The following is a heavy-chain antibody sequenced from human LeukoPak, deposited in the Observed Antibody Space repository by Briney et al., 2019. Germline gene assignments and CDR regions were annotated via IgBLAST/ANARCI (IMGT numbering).Heavy chain of an antibody. CDR1: GGSISSYY. J-gene: IGHJ5*02. V-gene: IGHV4-4*08. D-gene: IGHD6-13*01. CDR2: IYTSGST. Sequence: KTSETLSLTCTVSGGSISSYYWSWIRQPPGKGLEWIGRIYTSGSTNYNPSLKSRVTISVDTSKNQFSLKLSSVTAADTAVYYCARVEGIAAAGTVDPWGQGTLVTVSS. CDR3: ARVEGIAAAGTVDP.